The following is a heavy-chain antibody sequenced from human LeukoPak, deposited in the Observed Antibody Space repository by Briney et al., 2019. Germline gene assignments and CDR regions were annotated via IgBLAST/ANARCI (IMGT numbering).Heavy chain of an antibody. CDR3: AREPQPHGGGNIDY. CDR2: IRPGDDYT. J-gene: IGHJ4*02. V-gene: IGHV1-46*01. Sequence: ASVKVSCKASGYTFTSYYIHWVRQAPGQGLEWMGAIRPGDDYTAYAQNFQGRITVTRDTSTSTVYMDLSSLKSEDTAVYYCAREPQPHGGGNIDYWGQGTLVTVSS. D-gene: IGHD3-16*01. CDR1: GYTFTSYY.